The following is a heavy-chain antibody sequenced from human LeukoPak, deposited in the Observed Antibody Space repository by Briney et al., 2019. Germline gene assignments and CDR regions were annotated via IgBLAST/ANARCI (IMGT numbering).Heavy chain of an antibody. CDR3: TTVSAALFIDY. Sequence: PGGSLRLSCAASGFIISNAWMSWVRQAPGKGLEWVGRIKSKTDGGTTDYAAPVKGRFTISRDDSKNTLHLQMNSLKTEDTAVYYCTTVSAALFIDYWGQGTLVTVSS. V-gene: IGHV3-15*01. D-gene: IGHD6-13*01. CDR1: GFIISNAW. J-gene: IGHJ4*02. CDR2: IKSKTDGGTT.